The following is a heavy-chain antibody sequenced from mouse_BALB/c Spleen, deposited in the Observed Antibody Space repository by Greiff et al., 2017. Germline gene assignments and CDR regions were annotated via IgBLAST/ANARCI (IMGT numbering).Heavy chain of an antibody. CDR2: IYPGSGST. Sequence: QVQLQQSGPELVKPGASVRISCKASGYTFTSYYIHWVKQRPGQGLEWIGWIYPGSGSTYYNEKFKGKATLTADKSSNTAYMQLSSLTSEDSAVYFCARQRGYLRYFDVWGAGTTVTVSS. V-gene: IGHV1S56*01. CDR3: ARQRGYLRYFDV. J-gene: IGHJ1*01. CDR1: GYTFTSYY. D-gene: IGHD2-3*01.